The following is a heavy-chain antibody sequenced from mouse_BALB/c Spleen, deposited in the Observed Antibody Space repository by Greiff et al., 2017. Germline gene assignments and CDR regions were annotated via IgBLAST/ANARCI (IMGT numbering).Heavy chain of an antibody. CDR2: INPSNGGT. J-gene: IGHJ2*01. CDR3: TRSGYGNLDY. CDR1: GYTFTSYY. Sequence: QVQLQQSGADLVKPGASVKLSCKASGYTFTSYYMYWVKQRPGQGLEWIGEINPSNGGTNFNEKFKSKATLTVDKSSSTAYMQLSSLTSEDSAVYYCTRSGYGNLDYWGQGTTLTVSS. D-gene: IGHD2-10*02. V-gene: IGHV1S81*02.